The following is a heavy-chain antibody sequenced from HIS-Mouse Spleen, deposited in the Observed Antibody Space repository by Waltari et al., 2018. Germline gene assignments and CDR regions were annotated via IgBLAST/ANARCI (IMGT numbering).Heavy chain of an antibody. CDR1: GGSISSSSYY. V-gene: IGHV4-39*07. Sequence: QLQLQESGPGLVKPSETLSLTCTVSGGSISSSSYYWGWIRQPPGKGLEWSGRIHYSGSTYYTPYLKSRVTISVDTSKNQFSLKLSSVTAADTAVYYCAREIPYSSSWYDWYFDLWGRGTLVTVSS. CDR2: IHYSGST. D-gene: IGHD6-13*01. CDR3: AREIPYSSSWYDWYFDL. J-gene: IGHJ2*01.